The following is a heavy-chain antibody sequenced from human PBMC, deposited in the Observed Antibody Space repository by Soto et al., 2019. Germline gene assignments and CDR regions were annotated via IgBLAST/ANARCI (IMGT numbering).Heavy chain of an antibody. CDR3: AKPKVAVAGTEPPGY. CDR1: GFTFSSYA. Sequence: EVQLLESGGGLVQPGGSLRLSGAASGFTFSSYAMSWVRQAPGKGLEWVSAISGSGGSTYDADYVKGRFTISRDNSKTTLYLQMNSLRAEDTAVYYCAKPKVAVAGTEPPGYWGQGTLVTVSS. J-gene: IGHJ4*02. D-gene: IGHD6-19*01. V-gene: IGHV3-23*01. CDR2: ISGSGGST.